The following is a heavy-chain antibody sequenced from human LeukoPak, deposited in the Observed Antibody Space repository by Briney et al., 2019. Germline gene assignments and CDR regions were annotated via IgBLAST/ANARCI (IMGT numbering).Heavy chain of an antibody. CDR3: ARGPYDRYTAMPYYFDY. CDR2: INPNTGGT. D-gene: IGHD2-2*01. J-gene: IGHJ4*02. V-gene: IGHV1-2*02. CDR1: GYTFTAYY. Sequence: ASVKVSCKASGYTFTAYYVHWVRQAPGQGLEWMGWINPNTGGTNYAQKFQGRVTMTRDTSIITAYMELSRLRSDDTAVYYCARGPYDRYTAMPYYFDYWGQGTLVTVSS.